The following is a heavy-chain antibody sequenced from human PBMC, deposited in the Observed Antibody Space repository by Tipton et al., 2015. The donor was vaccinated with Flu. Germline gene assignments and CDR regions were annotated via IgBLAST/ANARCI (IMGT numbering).Heavy chain of an antibody. CDR3: ARDPDSSGGYYFDF. D-gene: IGHD3-22*01. V-gene: IGHV4-39*07. CDR1: GGSISSSSYY. J-gene: IGHJ4*02. CDR2: IYYSGST. Sequence: GLVKPSETLSLTCTVSGGSISSSSYYWGWIRQPPGKGLEWIGSIYYSGSTYYNPSLKSRVTISVDTSKNQFSLRLSSVTAADTAVYYCARDPDSSGGYYFDFWGQGTLVTVSS.